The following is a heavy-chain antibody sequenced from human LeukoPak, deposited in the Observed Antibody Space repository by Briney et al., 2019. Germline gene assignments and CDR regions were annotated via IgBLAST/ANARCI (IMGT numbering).Heavy chain of an antibody. J-gene: IGHJ4*02. Sequence: GESLKISCKGSGYSFTSYWISWVRQMPGKGLEWMGIIYPRDSDTRYSPSFQGQVTISADKSISTAYLQWSSLKASDTAMYYCARHPSYYDSSGYADYWGQGTLVTVSS. CDR1: GYSFTSYW. V-gene: IGHV5-51*01. D-gene: IGHD3-22*01. CDR2: IYPRDSDT. CDR3: ARHPSYYDSSGYADY.